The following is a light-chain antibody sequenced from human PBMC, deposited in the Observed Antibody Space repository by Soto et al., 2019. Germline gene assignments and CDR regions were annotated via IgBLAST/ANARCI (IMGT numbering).Light chain of an antibody. CDR2: GAF. CDR1: QSVSYN. J-gene: IGKJ4*01. CDR3: RKNTHWTPLT. Sequence: EIVMTQSPATLSVSPGETATLSCRASQSVSYNLAGHQQKPGQGPRLLIYGAFTRATGIPARFSGSASGTEVTLNIRRQRSEELGVYSCRKNTHWTPLTFGGGTKVEIK. V-gene: IGKV3-15*01.